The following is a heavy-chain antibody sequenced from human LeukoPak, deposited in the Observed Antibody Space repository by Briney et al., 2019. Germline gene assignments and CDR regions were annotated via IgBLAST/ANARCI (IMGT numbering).Heavy chain of an antibody. CDR2: INHSGST. J-gene: IGHJ1*01. V-gene: IGHV4-34*01. D-gene: IGHD2-15*01. CDR1: GGSFSGYY. Sequence: SETLSLTCAVYGGSFSGYYWSWIRQPPGKGLEWIGEINHSGSTNYNPSLKNRVTISVDTSKNQFSLKLSSVTAADTAVYYCAGEDYCSGGSCYSGYFQHWGQGTLVTVSS. CDR3: AGEDYCSGGSCYSGYFQH.